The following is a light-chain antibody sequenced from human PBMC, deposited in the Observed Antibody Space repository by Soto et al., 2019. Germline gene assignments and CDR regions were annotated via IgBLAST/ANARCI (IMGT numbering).Light chain of an antibody. CDR1: QSVSSTY. V-gene: IGKV3-20*01. CDR2: GAS. Sequence: IVLTDSRGTLTMYQGARATLSCSASQSVSSTYLAWYQQKPGTAPSLLLYGASISAPGIPDRFSGSGSGTDFTITISRLEPEDFEVYCCQQYGSSTQAFGQGTKV. J-gene: IGKJ1*01. CDR3: QQYGSSTQA.